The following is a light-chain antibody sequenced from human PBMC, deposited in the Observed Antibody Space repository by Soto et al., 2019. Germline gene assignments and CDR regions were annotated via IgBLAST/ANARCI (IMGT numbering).Light chain of an antibody. J-gene: IGLJ1*01. Sequence: QSALTQPASVSGSPGQSITISCTGTSSDVGAYNYDSWYQQYPGEAPKVIIYDVSHRPAGVSNRFSGSKSGNTASLTISGLQTQDEADYFCSSYTTVTTYVFVTVTKVTVL. CDR3: SSYTTVTTYV. CDR2: DVS. V-gene: IGLV2-14*01. CDR1: SSDVGAYNY.